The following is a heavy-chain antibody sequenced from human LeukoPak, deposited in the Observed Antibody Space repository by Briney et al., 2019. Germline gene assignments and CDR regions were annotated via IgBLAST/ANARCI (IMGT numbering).Heavy chain of an antibody. CDR1: GGTFSSYA. V-gene: IGHV1-69*05. CDR2: IIPIFGTA. Sequence: SVKVSCKASGGTFSSYAISWVRQAPGQGLEWMGRIIPIFGTANYAQKFQGRVTITTDESTSTAYMELSSLRSEDTAVSYCARTGNGEYFQHWGQGTLVAVSS. J-gene: IGHJ1*01. D-gene: IGHD1-14*01. CDR3: ARTGNGEYFQH.